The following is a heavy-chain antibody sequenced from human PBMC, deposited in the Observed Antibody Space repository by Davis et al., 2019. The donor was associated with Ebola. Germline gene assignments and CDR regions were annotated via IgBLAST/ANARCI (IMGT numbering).Heavy chain of an antibody. CDR2: INPSGGST. V-gene: IGHV1-46*01. CDR3: ARARDYALNLIDY. CDR1: GYTFTGYY. J-gene: IGHJ4*02. D-gene: IGHD4-17*01. Sequence: ASVKVSCKASGYTFTGYYMHWVRQAPGQGLEWMGIINPSGGSTSYAQKFQGRVTMTRDTSIRTAYMELISLTSEDTAVYYCARARDYALNLIDYWGQGTLVTVSS.